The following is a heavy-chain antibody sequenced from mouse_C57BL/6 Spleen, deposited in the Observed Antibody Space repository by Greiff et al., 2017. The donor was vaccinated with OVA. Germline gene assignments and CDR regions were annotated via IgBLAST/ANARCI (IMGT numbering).Heavy chain of an antibody. CDR2: IYPGDGDT. Sequence: QVQLQQSGPELVKPGASVKISCKASGYAFSSSWMNWVKQRPGKGLEWIGRIYPGDGDTNYNGKFKGKATLTADKSSSTAYMQLSSLTSEESAVYCGERTAQATAWFAYWGQGTLVTVSA. V-gene: IGHV1-82*01. CDR1: GYAFSSSW. J-gene: IGHJ3*01. D-gene: IGHD3-2*02. CDR3: ERTAQATAWFAY.